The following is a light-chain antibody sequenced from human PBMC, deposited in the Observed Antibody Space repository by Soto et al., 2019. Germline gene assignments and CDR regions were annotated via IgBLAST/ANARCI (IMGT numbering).Light chain of an antibody. Sequence: QTVVTQEPSFSVSPGRTVTLTCGLSSGSVSTSYYPSWYQQTPGQAPRTLIYSTNTRSSGVPDRFSGSILGNKAALTITGAQADDESDYYCFLYMASGLWVFRGGTKLPVL. CDR2: STN. CDR3: FLYMASGLWV. CDR1: SGSVSTSYY. V-gene: IGLV8-61*01. J-gene: IGLJ3*02.